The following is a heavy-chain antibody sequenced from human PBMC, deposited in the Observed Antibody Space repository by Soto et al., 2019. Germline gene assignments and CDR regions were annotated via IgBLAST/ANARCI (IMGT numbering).Heavy chain of an antibody. D-gene: IGHD2-15*01. CDR1: GYTFTSYA. CDR2: INAGNGNT. CDR3: ARDPWGILYIDC. J-gene: IGHJ4*02. Sequence: ASVKVSCKASGYTFTSYAMHWVRQAPGQRLEWMGWINAGNGNTKYSQKFQGRVTITRDTSASTAYMELSSLRSEDTAVYYCARDPWGILYIDCRGQGTLVTLS. V-gene: IGHV1-3*01.